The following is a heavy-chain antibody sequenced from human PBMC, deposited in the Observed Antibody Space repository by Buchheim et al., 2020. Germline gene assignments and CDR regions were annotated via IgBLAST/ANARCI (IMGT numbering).Heavy chain of an antibody. CDR2: ISSGSYTI. J-gene: IGHJ4*02. D-gene: IGHD6-13*01. CDR1: GFTFSTYN. V-gene: IGHV3-48*01. Sequence: EVQLVESGGGLVQPGGSLKLSCAASGFTFSTYNMNWVRQAPGKGLEWLSYISSGSYTIYYADSVKGRFTISRDNAKNSLSLQMNSLRVEDTAMYYCAREAGYSSYSDYWGQGTL. CDR3: AREAGYSSYSDY.